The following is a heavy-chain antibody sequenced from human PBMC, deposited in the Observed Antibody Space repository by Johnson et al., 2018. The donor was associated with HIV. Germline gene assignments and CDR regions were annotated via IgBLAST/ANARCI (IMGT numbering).Heavy chain of an antibody. D-gene: IGHD4-23*01. V-gene: IGHV3-30-3*01. Sequence: QVQLVESGGGVVQPGRSLRLSCAASGFTFRSHAMHWVRQAPGKGLEWVAVISYDGNNKFKADSVKGRFTISRDNSKNTLYLQMNSLRAEDTAVYYCARATVESAFDIWGQGTMVTVSS. J-gene: IGHJ3*02. CDR2: ISYDGNNK. CDR3: ARATVESAFDI. CDR1: GFTFRSHA.